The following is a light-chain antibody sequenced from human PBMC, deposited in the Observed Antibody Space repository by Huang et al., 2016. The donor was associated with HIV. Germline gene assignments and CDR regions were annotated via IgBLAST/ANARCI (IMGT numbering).Light chain of an antibody. J-gene: IGKJ3*01. CDR3: QQYYNTPFT. CDR1: QSLLYRSNNKIY. V-gene: IGKV4-1*01. Sequence: DIVMTQSPDSLAVSLGERAAINCKSSQSLLYRSNNKIYLAWYQQKPGQPPKLLIYWAATRESGGPDRFSGSGSGTDFTLTISSLQAADVAVYYCQQYYNTPFTFGPGTKVDIK. CDR2: WAA.